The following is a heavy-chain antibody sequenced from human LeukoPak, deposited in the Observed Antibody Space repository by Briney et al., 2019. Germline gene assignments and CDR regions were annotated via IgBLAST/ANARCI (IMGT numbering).Heavy chain of an antibody. CDR3: ARGYCSGGSCYSYYYYNYMDV. CDR2: IYYSGST. J-gene: IGHJ6*03. V-gene: IGHV4-59*12. CDR1: GGSISSYY. D-gene: IGHD2-15*01. Sequence: SSETLSLTCTVSGGSISSYYWSWIRQPPGKGLEWIGYIYYSGSTNYNPSLKSRVTISVDTSKNQFSLKLSSVTAADTAVYYCARGYCSGGSCYSYYYYNYMDVWGKGTTVTVSS.